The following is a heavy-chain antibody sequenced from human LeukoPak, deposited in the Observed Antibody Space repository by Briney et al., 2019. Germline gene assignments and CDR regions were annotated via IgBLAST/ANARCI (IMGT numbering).Heavy chain of an antibody. CDR3: ARDSGAYSSGWYGAFDI. D-gene: IGHD6-19*01. J-gene: IGHJ3*02. CDR2: ISYDGSNK. CDR1: GFTFSSYG. V-gene: IGHV3-30*03. Sequence: AGGSLRLSCAASGFTFSSYGMHWVRQAPGKGLEWVAVISYDGSNKYYADSVKGRFTISRDNSKNTLYLQMNSLRAEDTAVYYCARDSGAYSSGWYGAFDIWGQGTMVTVSS.